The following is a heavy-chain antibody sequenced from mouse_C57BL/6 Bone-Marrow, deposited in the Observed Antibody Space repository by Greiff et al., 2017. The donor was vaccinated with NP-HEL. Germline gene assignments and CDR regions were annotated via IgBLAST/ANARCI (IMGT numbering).Heavy chain of an antibody. V-gene: IGHV1-80*01. D-gene: IGHD1-1*01. J-gene: IGHJ2*01. Sequence: VQLQQSGAELVKPGASVKISCKASGYAFSSYWMNWVKQRPGKGLEWIGQIYPGDGDTNYNGKFKGKATLTADKSSSTAYMQLSSLTSEDSAVYFCARERGYYYGSSYGYFDYWGQGTTLTVSS. CDR2: IYPGDGDT. CDR1: GYAFSSYW. CDR3: ARERGYYYGSSYGYFDY.